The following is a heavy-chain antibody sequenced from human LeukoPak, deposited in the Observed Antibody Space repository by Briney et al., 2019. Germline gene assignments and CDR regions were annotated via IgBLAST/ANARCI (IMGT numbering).Heavy chain of an antibody. V-gene: IGHV3-23*01. CDR2: ISGSGGST. J-gene: IGHJ4*02. D-gene: IGHD3-22*01. Sequence: GGSLRLSCAASGFTFSSYWMHWVRQAPGKGLEWVSAISGSGGSTYYADSVKGRFTISRDNSKNTLYLQMNSLRAEDTAVYYCAKEPDSSGYYYGYWGQGTLVTVSS. CDR3: AKEPDSSGYYYGY. CDR1: GFTFSSYW.